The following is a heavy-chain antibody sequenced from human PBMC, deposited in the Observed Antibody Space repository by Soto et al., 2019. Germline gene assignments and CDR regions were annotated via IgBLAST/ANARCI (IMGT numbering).Heavy chain of an antibody. Sequence: PRGSLRLSCAASGFTFSNAWMNWVRQAPGKGLEWVGRIKSKTDGGTTDYAAPVKGRFTISRDDSKNTLYLQMNSLKTEDTAVYYFTTESALYYYGMDVCGQGTTVTVS. J-gene: IGHJ6*02. CDR2: IKSKTDGGTT. V-gene: IGHV3-15*07. CDR3: TTESALYYYGMDV. CDR1: GFTFSNAW.